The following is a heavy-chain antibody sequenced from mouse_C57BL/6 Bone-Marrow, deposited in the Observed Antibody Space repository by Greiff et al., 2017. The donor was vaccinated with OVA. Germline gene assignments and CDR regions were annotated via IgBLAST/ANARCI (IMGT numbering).Heavy chain of an antibody. CDR3: ARQDALVLFDY. D-gene: IGHD2-10*02. J-gene: IGHJ2*01. CDR2: ISSGSSTI. V-gene: IGHV5-17*01. Sequence: EVHVVESGGGLVKPGGSLKLSCAASGFTFSDYGMHWVRQAPEKGLEWVAYISSGSSTIYYADTVKGRFTITRDTAKNTLFLQMTSLRSEDTAMYYCARQDALVLFDYWGQGTTLTVSS. CDR1: GFTFSDYG.